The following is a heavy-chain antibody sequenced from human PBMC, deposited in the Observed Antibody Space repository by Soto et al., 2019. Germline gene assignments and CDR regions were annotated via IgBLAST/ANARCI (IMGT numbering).Heavy chain of an antibody. V-gene: IGHV5-51*01. J-gene: IGHJ6*03. Sequence: PGESLKISCIGSGYSVSSYWIGWVRQMPGKGLEWMGIIYPGDSDTRYSPSFQGQVTISADKSISTAYLQWSSLKASDTAMYYCARHVKAHGLGYCSGGSCYSPYYYYMDVWGKGTTVTVSS. CDR2: IYPGDSDT. CDR3: ARHVKAHGLGYCSGGSCYSPYYYYMDV. CDR1: GYSVSSYW. D-gene: IGHD2-15*01.